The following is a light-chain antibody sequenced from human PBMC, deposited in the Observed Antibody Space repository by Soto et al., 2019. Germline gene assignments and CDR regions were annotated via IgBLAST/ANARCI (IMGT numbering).Light chain of an antibody. CDR1: SSNIGGHNV. CDR3: CSYVGATTYV. V-gene: IGLV2-23*01. Sequence: QSAMTQHASVSGSPGQWSSIPCSGTSSNIGGHNVVSWYQQHPGKAPKVIVYEGIKRPSGVSDRFSGSTSGSTASLTISGLQAEDEAEYYCCSYVGATTYVFGSGTKVTVL. J-gene: IGLJ1*01. CDR2: EGI.